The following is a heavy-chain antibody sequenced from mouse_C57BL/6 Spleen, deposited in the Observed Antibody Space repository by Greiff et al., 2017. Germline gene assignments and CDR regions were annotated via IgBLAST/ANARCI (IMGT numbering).Heavy chain of an antibody. Sequence: VQLQQSGPVLVKPGASVKMSCKASGYTFTDYYMNWVKQSHGKSLEWIGVINPYNGGTSYNQKFKGKATLTVDKSSSTAYMELNSLTSEDSAVYYCARGGTGAWFAYWGQGTLVTVSA. V-gene: IGHV1-19*01. D-gene: IGHD3-3*01. CDR3: ARGGTGAWFAY. CDR1: GYTFTDYY. CDR2: INPYNGGT. J-gene: IGHJ3*01.